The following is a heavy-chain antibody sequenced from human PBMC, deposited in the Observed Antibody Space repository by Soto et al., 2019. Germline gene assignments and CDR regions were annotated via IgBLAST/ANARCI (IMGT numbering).Heavy chain of an antibody. J-gene: IGHJ6*02. Sequence: ASVKVSCKASGGTFSSYAISWVRQAPGQGLEWMGGIIPIFGTANYAQKFQGRVTITADESTSQAYMELSSLRSEDTAVYYCARERDMEWELLPGMDVWGQGTTVTVSS. V-gene: IGHV1-69*13. CDR2: IIPIFGTA. D-gene: IGHD1-26*01. CDR3: ARERDMEWELLPGMDV. CDR1: GGTFSSYA.